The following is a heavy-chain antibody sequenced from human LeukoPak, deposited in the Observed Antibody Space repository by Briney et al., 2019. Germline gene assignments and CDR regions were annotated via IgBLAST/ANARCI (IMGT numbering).Heavy chain of an antibody. Sequence: SETLSLTCTVSGGSISSSSYYWGWIRQPPGKGLEWIGSIYYSGSTYYNPSLKSRVTISVDTSKNQFSLKLSSVTAADTAVYYCARVRYYDSSGPWGFDPWGQGTLVTVSS. V-gene: IGHV4-39*07. D-gene: IGHD3-22*01. CDR3: ARVRYYDSSGPWGFDP. J-gene: IGHJ5*02. CDR2: IYYSGST. CDR1: GGSISSSSYY.